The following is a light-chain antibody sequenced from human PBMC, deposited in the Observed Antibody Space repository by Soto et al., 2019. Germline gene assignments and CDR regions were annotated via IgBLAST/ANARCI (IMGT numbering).Light chain of an antibody. CDR2: GAS. J-gene: IGKJ1*01. CDR1: QSVNSNY. Sequence: EIVLTQSPGTLSLSPGERATLSCRASQSVNSNYLAWYQRKPGQAPRLLIYGASNRATDIPYRFSASGSGTDFTLTITRLEAEEFAVYYCHQYDRTPPTFGQGTKVEVK. CDR3: HQYDRTPPT. V-gene: IGKV3-20*01.